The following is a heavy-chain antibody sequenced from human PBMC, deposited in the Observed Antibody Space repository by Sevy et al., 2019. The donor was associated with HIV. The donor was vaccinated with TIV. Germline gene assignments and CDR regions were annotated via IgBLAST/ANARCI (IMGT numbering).Heavy chain of an antibody. V-gene: IGHV1-18*01. CDR2: MSPHNGDT. Sequence: ASVKVSCKISGYTFSTYRITWVRQAPGQGLEWMGWMSPHNGDTNYAQKLQDRITMITDTSTNTAFMELTSLRSDDTAVYYCARAYCSGGRCYSLAYWGQGTLVTVSS. CDR3: ARAYCSGGRCYSLAY. D-gene: IGHD2-15*01. CDR1: GYTFSTYR. J-gene: IGHJ4*02.